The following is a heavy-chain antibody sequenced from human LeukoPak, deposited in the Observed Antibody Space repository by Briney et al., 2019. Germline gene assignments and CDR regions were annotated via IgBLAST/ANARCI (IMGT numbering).Heavy chain of an antibody. D-gene: IGHD6-13*01. J-gene: IGHJ5*02. Sequence: GASVKVSCKASGYTLISYSISWVRQAPGQGLEWMGWINPNSGGTNYALKFQGRVTMTRDTSIRTAYMELSRLRSDDTAVYYCARGRSSSWYNWFDPWGQGTLVTVSS. V-gene: IGHV1-2*02. CDR2: INPNSGGT. CDR3: ARGRSSSWYNWFDP. CDR1: GYTLISYS.